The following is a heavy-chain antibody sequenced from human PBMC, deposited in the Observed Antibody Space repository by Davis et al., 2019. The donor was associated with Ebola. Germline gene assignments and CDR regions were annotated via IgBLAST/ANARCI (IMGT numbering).Heavy chain of an antibody. V-gene: IGHV4-59*11. Sequence: SETLSLTCTVSGGSITDHYWSWIRQPPGKGLEWIGHIYSGSTNYNPSLKSRVTITVDTSKPLLSLTLSSVTAADTAVYYCARDRSDTSAFAVWGQGTMVTVSS. CDR3: ARDRSDTSAFAV. D-gene: IGHD3-22*01. J-gene: IGHJ3*01. CDR2: IYSGST. CDR1: GGSITDHY.